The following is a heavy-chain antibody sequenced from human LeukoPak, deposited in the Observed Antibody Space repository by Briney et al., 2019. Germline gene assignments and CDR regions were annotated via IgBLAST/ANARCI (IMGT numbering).Heavy chain of an antibody. CDR1: GYTFTGYY. J-gene: IGHJ4*02. Sequence: ASVKVSCKASGYTFTGYYMHWVRQAPGQGLEWMGWINPNSGGTNYAQKFQGRVTMTRDTSISTAYMELSRLRSDDTAVYYCARDTPHYYGSGSYYFFDYWGQGTLVTVSS. V-gene: IGHV1-2*02. CDR2: INPNSGGT. D-gene: IGHD3-10*01. CDR3: ARDTPHYYGSGSYYFFDY.